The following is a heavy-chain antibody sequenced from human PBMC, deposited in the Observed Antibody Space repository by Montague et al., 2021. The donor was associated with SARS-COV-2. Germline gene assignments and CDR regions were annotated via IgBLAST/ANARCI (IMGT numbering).Heavy chain of an antibody. CDR1: GDSISTCY. J-gene: IGHJ6*02. Sequence: SETLSLTCTVSGDSISTCYWAWIRQPPGKGLEWIGYVYYSGRSSYNPSLKSRVTISVDTSKNQVSLNLSSVTAADTAVYFCVRADRRDYDSRYFYYYEGVDLWGQGTTVTVSS. CDR3: VRADRRDYDSRYFYYYEGVDL. D-gene: IGHD3-22*01. CDR2: VYYSGRS. V-gene: IGHV4-59*01.